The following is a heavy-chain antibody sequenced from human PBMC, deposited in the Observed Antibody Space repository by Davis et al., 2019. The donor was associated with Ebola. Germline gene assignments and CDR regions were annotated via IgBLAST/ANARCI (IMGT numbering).Heavy chain of an antibody. D-gene: IGHD3-16*02. J-gene: IGHJ3*02. Sequence: GGSLRLSCAASGFTFTNYAMNWVRQAPGKGLEWVSSISSGGSYIYYADSVKGRFTISRDNAKNSLYLQMNSLRAEDTAVYYCASTIMITFGGVIVTADAFDIWGQGTMVTVSS. V-gene: IGHV3-21*04. CDR2: ISSGGSYI. CDR3: ASTIMITFGGVIVTADAFDI. CDR1: GFTFTNYA.